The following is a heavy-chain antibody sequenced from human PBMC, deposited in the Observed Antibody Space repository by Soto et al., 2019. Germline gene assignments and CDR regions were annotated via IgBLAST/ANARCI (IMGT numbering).Heavy chain of an antibody. CDR1: GGSFSGYY. Sequence: SETLSLTCAVYGGSFSGYYWSWIRQPPGKGLEWIGEINHSGSTNYNPSLKSRVTISVDTSKNQFSLKLSSVTAADTAVYYCARDEGRYCSSTSCYFFWFDPGCQGTLVTVSS. D-gene: IGHD2-2*01. CDR3: ARDEGRYCSSTSCYFFWFDP. V-gene: IGHV4-34*01. J-gene: IGHJ5*02. CDR2: INHSGST.